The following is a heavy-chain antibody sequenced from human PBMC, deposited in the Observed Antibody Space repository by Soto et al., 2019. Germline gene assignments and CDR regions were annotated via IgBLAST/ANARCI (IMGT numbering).Heavy chain of an antibody. J-gene: IGHJ6*02. CDR3: AKSRQVVTAAAFYYYYYGMDV. V-gene: IGHV3-23*01. Sequence: GGSLRLSCAASGFTFSSYAMSWVRQAPGKGLEWVSAISGSGGSTYYADSVKGRFTISRDNSKNTLYLQMNSLRAEDTAVYYCAKSRQVVTAAAFYYYYYGMDVWGQGTTVTVSS. D-gene: IGHD6-13*01. CDR2: ISGSGGST. CDR1: GFTFSSYA.